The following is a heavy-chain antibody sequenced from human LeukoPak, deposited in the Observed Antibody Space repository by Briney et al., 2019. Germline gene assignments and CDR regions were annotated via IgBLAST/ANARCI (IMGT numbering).Heavy chain of an antibody. J-gene: IGHJ5*02. CDR1: GGSMSSYY. D-gene: IGHD4-11*01. CDR3: ASRTVTTRWFDP. V-gene: IGHV4-34*01. CDR2: INHSGST. Sequence: KSSETLSLTCTVSGGSMSSYYWSWIRQPPGKGLEWIGEINHSGSTNYNPSLKSRVTISVDTSKNQFSLKLSSVTAADTAVYYCASRTVTTRWFDPWGQGTLVTVSS.